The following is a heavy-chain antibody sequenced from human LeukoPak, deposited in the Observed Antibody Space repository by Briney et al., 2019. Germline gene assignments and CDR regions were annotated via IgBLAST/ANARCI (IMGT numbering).Heavy chain of an antibody. V-gene: IGHV3-7*01. CDR2: INEDGSQI. Sequence: PGGSLRLSCAASGFTFSRFWMTWVRQAPGKGLEWVANINEDGSQIYYVGSVKGRFTVSRDNSKNTLYLQMNSLRAEDTAVYYCAKLMKLERGTFDYWGQGTLVTVSS. CDR1: GFTFSRFW. CDR3: AKLMKLERGTFDY. D-gene: IGHD1-1*01. J-gene: IGHJ4*02.